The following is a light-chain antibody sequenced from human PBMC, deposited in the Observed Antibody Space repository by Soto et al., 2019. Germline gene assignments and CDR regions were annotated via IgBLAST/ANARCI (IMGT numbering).Light chain of an antibody. CDR2: GAS. CDR3: QQYNNWPRT. CDR1: QSVSSN. Sequence: EIVMTQSPATLSVSPGQRATLSCRASQSVSSNLAWYQQKPGQAPRLLIYGASTRATGIPARFSGSRSGTEFTLTISRLPCEDFAVYSCQQYNNWPRTFGQGTKVEIQ. V-gene: IGKV3-15*01. J-gene: IGKJ1*01.